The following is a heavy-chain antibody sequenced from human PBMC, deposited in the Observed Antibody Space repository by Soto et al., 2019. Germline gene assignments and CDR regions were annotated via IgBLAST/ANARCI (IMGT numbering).Heavy chain of an antibody. J-gene: IGHJ6*02. CDR3: ARVPNWNFGDYYYGMDV. V-gene: IGHV3-30-3*01. CDR2: ISYDGSNK. Sequence: GGALRLSCAASGFPFSSYAMHWVRPAPGKGLEWVAVISYDGSNKYYADSVKGRFTISRDNSKNTLYLQMNSLRAEDTAVYYCARVPNWNFGDYYYGMDVWGQGTTVTVS. D-gene: IGHD1-7*01. CDR1: GFPFSSYA.